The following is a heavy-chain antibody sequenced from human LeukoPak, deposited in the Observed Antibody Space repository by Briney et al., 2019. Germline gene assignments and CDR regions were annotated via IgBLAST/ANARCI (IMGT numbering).Heavy chain of an antibody. CDR1: GGSISGYY. D-gene: IGHD4-23*01. CDR3: ARGGRWSPDEYFDL. J-gene: IGHJ2*01. V-gene: IGHV4-31*03. Sequence: SETLSLTCTVSGGSISGYYWSWIRQHPGKGLEWIGYIYYSGSTYYNPSLKSRVTISVDTSKNQFSLKLSSVTAADTAVYYCARGGRWSPDEYFDLWGRGTLVTVSS. CDR2: IYYSGST.